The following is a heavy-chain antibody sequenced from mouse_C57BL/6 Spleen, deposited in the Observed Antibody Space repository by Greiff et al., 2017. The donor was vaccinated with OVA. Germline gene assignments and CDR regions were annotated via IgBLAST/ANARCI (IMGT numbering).Heavy chain of an antibody. Sequence: EVKLQESGPVLVKPGASVKMSCKASGYTFTDYYMNWVKQSHGKSLEWIGVINPYNGGTSYNQKFKGKATLTVDKSSSTAYMELNSLTSEDSAVYYCARRITTVVAGFDYWGQGTTLTVSS. CDR2: INPYNGGT. CDR3: ARRITTVVAGFDY. D-gene: IGHD1-1*01. V-gene: IGHV1-19*01. CDR1: GYTFTDYY. J-gene: IGHJ2*01.